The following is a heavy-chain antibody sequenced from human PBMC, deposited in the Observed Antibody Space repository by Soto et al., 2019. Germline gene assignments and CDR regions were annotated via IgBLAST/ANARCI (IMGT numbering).Heavy chain of an antibody. V-gene: IGHV1-69*06. CDR2: IIPIFGTA. CDR1: GGPFSSYA. CDR3: ARERVRSGYYYYGMDV. J-gene: IGHJ6*02. Sequence: SVKVSFKASGGPFSSYAISSVRQAPGQGLEWMGGIIPIFGTANYAQKFQGRVTITADKSTSTAYMELSSLRSEDTAVYYCARERVRSGYYYYGMDVWGQGTTVTVSS.